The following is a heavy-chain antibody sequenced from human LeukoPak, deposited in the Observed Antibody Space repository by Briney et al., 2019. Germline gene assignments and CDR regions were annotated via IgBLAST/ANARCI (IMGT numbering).Heavy chain of an antibody. CDR2: ISSSSSYI. D-gene: IGHD4/OR15-4a*01. V-gene: IGHV3-21*04. CDR1: GFTFSTYS. CDR3: ARRAGAYSHPYDY. Sequence: TPGGSLRLSCEVSGFTFSTYSMNWVRQAPGKGLEWVSSISSSSSYIYQADSVKGRFTVSRDNARNSLFLQMNSLRAEDTAVYYCARRAGAYSHPYDYWGQGTLVTVSS. J-gene: IGHJ4*02.